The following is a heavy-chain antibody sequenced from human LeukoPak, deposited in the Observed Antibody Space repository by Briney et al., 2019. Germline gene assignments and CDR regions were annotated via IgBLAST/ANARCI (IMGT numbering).Heavy chain of an antibody. CDR1: GGSFSGYY. V-gene: IGHV4-34*01. CDR3: ARGNIVVVVADYYYYYGMDV. CDR2: INRSGST. Sequence: TSETLFLTCAVYGGSFSGYYWSWIRQPPGKGLEWIGEINRSGSTNYKPSLKSRVTISVDTSKNQSSLKLSSVTAADTDVYYCARGNIVVVVADYYYYYGMDVWGQGTTVTVSS. D-gene: IGHD2-15*01. J-gene: IGHJ6*02.